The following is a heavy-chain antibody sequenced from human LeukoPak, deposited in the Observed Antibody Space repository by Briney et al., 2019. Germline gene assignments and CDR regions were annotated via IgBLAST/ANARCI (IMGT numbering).Heavy chain of an antibody. V-gene: IGHV3-11*04. CDR2: SSSSGSPI. J-gene: IGHJ4*02. D-gene: IGHD2-2*01. Sequence: GGSLRLSCAASGFTFTDYYMSWIRQAPGKGLDWVSYSSSSGSPIYYAGSVKGRFAISRDNAKNSLSLQMNSLRAEDTAVYYCARVDCSSTSCYEFDYWGQGTLVIDSS. CDR3: ARVDCSSTSCYEFDY. CDR1: GFTFTDYY.